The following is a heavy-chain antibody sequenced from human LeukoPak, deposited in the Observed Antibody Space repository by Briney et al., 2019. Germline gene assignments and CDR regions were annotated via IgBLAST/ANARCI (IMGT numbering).Heavy chain of an antibody. CDR3: ARYRGVPSKYYFDY. D-gene: IGHD2-2*01. CDR1: GVSISSSNW. V-gene: IGHV4-4*02. CDR2: IYHSGST. J-gene: IGHJ4*02. Sequence: SETLSLTCAVSGVSISSSNWWHWVRQPPGKGLEWIGEIYHSGSTNYNPSLKSRVTISVDTSKDQFSLKLSSVTAADTAVYYCARYRGVPSKYYFDYWGQGTLVTVSS.